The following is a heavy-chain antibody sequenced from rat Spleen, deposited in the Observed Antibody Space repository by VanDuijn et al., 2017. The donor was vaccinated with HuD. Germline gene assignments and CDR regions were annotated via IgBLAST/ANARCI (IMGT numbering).Heavy chain of an antibody. CDR1: GFTFSNYY. D-gene: IGHD1-12*02. CDR2: ISYDNFST. CDR3: ARRRYYYGVPGWYVDL. V-gene: IGHV5-25*01. Sequence: EVQLVESGGGLVQPGRSMKLSCAASGFTFSNYYMAWVRQAPTKGLEWVASISYDNFSTYYRDSGKGRFTISRDNAKNTLYLQMDSLRSEDMATYYCARRRYYYGVPGWYVDLWGPGTMVTVSS. J-gene: IGHJ1*01.